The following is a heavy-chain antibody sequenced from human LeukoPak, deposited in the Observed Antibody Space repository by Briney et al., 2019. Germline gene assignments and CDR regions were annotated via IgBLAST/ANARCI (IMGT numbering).Heavy chain of an antibody. CDR3: ARDPSRYYYDSSARAFDI. Sequence: SETLSLTCTVSGGSISSSSYYWGWIRQPPGKGLEWIGSIYYSGSTYYNPSLKSRVTISVDTSKNQFSLKLSSVTAADTAVYYCARDPSRYYYDSSARAFDIWGQGTMVTVSS. CDR2: IYYSGST. J-gene: IGHJ3*02. D-gene: IGHD3-22*01. CDR1: GGSISSSSYY. V-gene: IGHV4-39*07.